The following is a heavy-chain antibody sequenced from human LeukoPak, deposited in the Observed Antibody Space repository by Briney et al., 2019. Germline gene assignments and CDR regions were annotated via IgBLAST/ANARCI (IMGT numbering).Heavy chain of an antibody. J-gene: IGHJ4*02. CDR1: GYSFTSYW. CDR2: IYPGDSDT. D-gene: IGHD3-10*01. CDR3: ARRHTYYYGSGSYYNFDY. Sequence: GESLKISCQGSGYSFTSYWIGWVRQMPGKGLEWMGIIYPGDSDTGYSPSFQGQVTISADKSISTAYLQWSSLKASDTAMYYCARRHTYYYGSGSYYNFDYWGQGTLVTVSS. V-gene: IGHV5-51*01.